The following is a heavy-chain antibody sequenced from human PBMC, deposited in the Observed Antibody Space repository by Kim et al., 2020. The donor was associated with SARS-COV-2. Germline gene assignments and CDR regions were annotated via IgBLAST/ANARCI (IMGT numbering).Heavy chain of an antibody. J-gene: IGHJ5*02. CDR2: INHSGST. Sequence: SETLSLTCAVYGGSFSGYYWSWIRQPPGKGLEWIGEINHSGSTNYNPSLKSRVTISVDTSKNQFSLKLSSVTAADTAVYYCARGTSGSYPKSFSSWFDPWAREPWSPSPQ. D-gene: IGHD1-26*01. CDR1: GGSFSGYY. CDR3: ARGTSGSYPKSFSSWFDP. V-gene: IGHV4-34*01.